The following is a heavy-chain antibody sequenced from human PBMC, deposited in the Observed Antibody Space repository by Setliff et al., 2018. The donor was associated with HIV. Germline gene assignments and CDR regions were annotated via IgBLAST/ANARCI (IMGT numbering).Heavy chain of an antibody. J-gene: IGHJ4*02. CDR1: ADIFNAYY. CDR2: ITPNGDDT. D-gene: IGHD3-10*01. CDR3: ARDSEAGV. V-gene: IGHV1-2*02. Sequence: GASVKVSCKASADIFNAYYIHWVRQAPGQGLEWMGWITPNGDDTNYPQKFEGRVTLTRDTSIATAYMELRSLTSDDTAVYYCARDSEAGVWGQGTLVTVSS.